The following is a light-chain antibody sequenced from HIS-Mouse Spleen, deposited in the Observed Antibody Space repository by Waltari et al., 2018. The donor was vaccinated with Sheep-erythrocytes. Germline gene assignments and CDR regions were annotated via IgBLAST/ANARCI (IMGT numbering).Light chain of an antibody. Sequence: QSALTQPASVSGSPGQSITISCTGPSSDVGSYNLFSWYQQHPGKAPKLMIYEGSKRPSGIPERFSGSNSGNTATLTISGTQAMDEADYYCQAWDSSTAVFGGGTKLTVL. V-gene: IGLV2-14*02. J-gene: IGLJ2*01. CDR2: EGS. CDR3: QAWDSSTAV. CDR1: SSDVGSYNL.